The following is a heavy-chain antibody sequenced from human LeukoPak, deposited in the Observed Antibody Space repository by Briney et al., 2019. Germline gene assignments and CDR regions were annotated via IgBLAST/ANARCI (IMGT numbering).Heavy chain of an antibody. V-gene: IGHV1-69*04. CDR1: GGTFSSYA. CDR2: IIPILGIA. Sequence: SVKVSCKASGGTFSSYAISWVRQAPGQGLEWMGRIIPILGIANYAQKFQGRVTITADKSTSTAYMELSSLRSEDTAVYYCARAADYYDSSRAYYFDYWCQGTLVTVSS. D-gene: IGHD3-22*01. J-gene: IGHJ4*02. CDR3: ARAADYYDSSRAYYFDY.